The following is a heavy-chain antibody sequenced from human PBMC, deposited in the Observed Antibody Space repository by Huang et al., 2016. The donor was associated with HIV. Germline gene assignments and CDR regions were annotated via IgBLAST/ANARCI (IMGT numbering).Heavy chain of an antibody. D-gene: IGHD6-19*01. CDR2: VYDRGTT. CDR3: VRDQGRLAVGGIDNWFDP. Sequence: QVRLQESGPGLVKPSETPSLSCTVSGYSVSSHYWGWIRHPPGKGLEWIGTVYDRGTTKYNPTLKSRITISVDPSKNGFSLNITSVSASDTAMYFCVRDQGRLAVGGIDNWFDPWGQGALVTVSS. CDR1: GYSVSSHY. V-gene: IGHV4-59*02. J-gene: IGHJ5*02.